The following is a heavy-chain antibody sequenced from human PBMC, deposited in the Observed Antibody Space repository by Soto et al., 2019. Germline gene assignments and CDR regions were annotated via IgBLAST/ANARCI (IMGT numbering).Heavy chain of an antibody. Sequence: EVQLLESGGGLVQPGGSLRLSCAASGFTFSSYAMSWVRQAPGKGLEWVSAISGSGGSTYYADSVKGRFTISRDNSKNTLYLHMNSLRAEDTAEYYCAIYSGSYGHFDYWGQGTLVTVSS. CDR2: ISGSGGST. V-gene: IGHV3-23*01. CDR1: GFTFSSYA. CDR3: AIYSGSYGHFDY. D-gene: IGHD1-26*01. J-gene: IGHJ4*02.